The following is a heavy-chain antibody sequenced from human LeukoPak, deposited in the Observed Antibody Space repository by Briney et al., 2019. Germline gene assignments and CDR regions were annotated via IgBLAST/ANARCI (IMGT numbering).Heavy chain of an antibody. CDR2: ISGSGGST. V-gene: IGHV3-23*01. D-gene: IGHD6-19*01. CDR3: ARAESGQWYIDY. Sequence: PGGSLRLSCAASGFTFSSYAMSWVRQAPGKGLEWVSAISGSGGSTYYADSVKGRFTISRDNSKNTLYLQMNSLRAEDTAVYYCARAESGQWYIDYWGQGTLVTVSS. CDR1: GFTFSSYA. J-gene: IGHJ4*02.